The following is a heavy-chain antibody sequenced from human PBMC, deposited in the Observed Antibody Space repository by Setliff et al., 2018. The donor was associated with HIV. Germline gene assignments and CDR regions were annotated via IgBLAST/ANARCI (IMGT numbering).Heavy chain of an antibody. D-gene: IGHD6-19*01. CDR1: GYTFTTSA. Sequence: GASVKVSCKASGYTFTTSAISWVRQAPGHGLEWMGGIIPIFGTVNYAQKFQGRVTITADESTSTAYMELRSLRSDDTAVYFCARAINEIAVAGNGDGFDIWGQGTMVTVSS. CDR3: ARAINEIAVAGNGDGFDI. V-gene: IGHV1-69*13. CDR2: IIPIFGTV. J-gene: IGHJ3*02.